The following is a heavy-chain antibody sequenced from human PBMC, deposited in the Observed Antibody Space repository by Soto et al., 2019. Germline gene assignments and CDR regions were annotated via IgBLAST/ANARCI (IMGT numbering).Heavy chain of an antibody. CDR1: GFTFSSYW. V-gene: IGHV3-74*01. CDR2: INSDGSST. D-gene: IGHD3-10*01. Sequence: GGSLRLSCAASGFTFSSYWMHWVRQAPGKGLVWVSRINSDGSSTSYADSVKGRFTISRDNAKNTLYLQMNSLRAEDTAVYYCARPFYYYGSEYYSMDVWGQGTTVTVSS. CDR3: ARPFYYYGSEYYSMDV. J-gene: IGHJ6*02.